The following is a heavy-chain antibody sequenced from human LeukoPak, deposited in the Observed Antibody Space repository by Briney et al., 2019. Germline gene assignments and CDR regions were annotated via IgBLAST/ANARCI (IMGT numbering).Heavy chain of an antibody. Sequence: VPSLKFSCKASGYTFTGYYMNWLRQPPGQGLEWMGWINPNSGGTNYAQKFQGRVTMTRDTSISTAYMELSRLRSDDTAVYYCARDLSIAAAGIDYWGQGTLVTVSS. V-gene: IGHV1-2*02. J-gene: IGHJ4*02. CDR1: GYTFTGYY. D-gene: IGHD6-13*01. CDR2: INPNSGGT. CDR3: ARDLSIAAAGIDY.